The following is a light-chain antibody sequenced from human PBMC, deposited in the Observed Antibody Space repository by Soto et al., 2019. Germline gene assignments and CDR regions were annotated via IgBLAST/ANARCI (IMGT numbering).Light chain of an antibody. CDR3: QQYNNWPYT. CDR1: QSVSSN. V-gene: IGKV3-15*01. Sequence: EIVMTQSPATLSVSPGERATLSCRASQSVSSNLAWYQQKPGQAPRLLIYGASTRATGIPARFSGSRSETEFTLTVSGLQSEDFAVYYCQQYNNWPYTFGQGTKLEIK. CDR2: GAS. J-gene: IGKJ2*01.